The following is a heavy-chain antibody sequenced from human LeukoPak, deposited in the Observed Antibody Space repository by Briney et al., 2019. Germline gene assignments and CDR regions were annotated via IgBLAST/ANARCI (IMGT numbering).Heavy chain of an antibody. CDR2: INHSGST. Sequence: PETLSLTCAVYGGSFSGYYWSWIRQPPGKGLEWIGEINHSGSTNYNPSLKSRVTISVDTSKNQFSLKLSSVTAADTAVYYCARGRRDTAMIIYYYYYYMDVWGKGTTVTISS. CDR1: GGSFSGYY. V-gene: IGHV4-34*01. D-gene: IGHD5-18*01. CDR3: ARGRRDTAMIIYYYYYYMDV. J-gene: IGHJ6*03.